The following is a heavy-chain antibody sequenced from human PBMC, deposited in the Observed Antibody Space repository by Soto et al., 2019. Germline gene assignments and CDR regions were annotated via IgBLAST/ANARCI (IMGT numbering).Heavy chain of an antibody. CDR1: GYIFAGYW. CDR2: IDPSDSQT. J-gene: IGHJ4*02. V-gene: IGHV5-10-1*01. CDR3: ARQIYDSDTGPNFQYYFDS. D-gene: IGHD3-22*01. Sequence: GESLKISCNGSGYIFAGYWITWVRQKPGKGLEWMGRIDPSDSQTYYSPSFRGHVTISVTKSITTVFLQWSSLRASDTAMYYCARQIYDSDTGPNFQYYFDSWGQGTPVTVSS.